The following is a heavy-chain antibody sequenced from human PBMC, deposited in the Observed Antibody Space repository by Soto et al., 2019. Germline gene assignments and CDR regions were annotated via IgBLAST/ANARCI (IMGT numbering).Heavy chain of an antibody. CDR1: GFRFSDHS. CDR3: ARLPKGSLVTA. J-gene: IGHJ4*02. Sequence: LAESGGDLVYPGGSLRLSCVASGFRFSDHSMNWVRQAPGKGLQWISYISSNSDTTYYADSVKGRFTVSRDNAKNALFLQMNSLRDDDTATYYCARLPKGSLVTAWGQGARVTVSS. CDR2: ISSNSDTT. V-gene: IGHV3-48*02. D-gene: IGHD2-21*02.